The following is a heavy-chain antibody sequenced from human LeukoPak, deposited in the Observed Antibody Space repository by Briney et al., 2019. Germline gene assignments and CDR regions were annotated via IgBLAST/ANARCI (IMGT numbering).Heavy chain of an antibody. V-gene: IGHV4-39*07. CDR2: IYYSGST. J-gene: IGHJ4*02. CDR3: ARVAGYGGNTVDY. Sequence: SETLSLTCTVSGGSISSSSYYWGWIRQPPGKGLEWIGSIYYSGSTYYNPSLKSRVTISVDTSKNQFSLKLSSVTAADTAVYYCARVAGYGGNTVDYWGQGTLVTVSS. D-gene: IGHD4-23*01. CDR1: GGSISSSSYY.